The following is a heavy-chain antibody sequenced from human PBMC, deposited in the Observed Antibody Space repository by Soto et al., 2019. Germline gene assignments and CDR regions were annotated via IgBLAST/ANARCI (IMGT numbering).Heavy chain of an antibody. D-gene: IGHD3-10*01. Sequence: GGSLRLSCTASGFTFGDYAMSWVRQAPGKGLEWVGFIRSKAYGGTTEYAASVKGRFTISRDDSKSIAYLQMNSLKTEDTAVYYCTREWSGELNYYYYGMDVWGQGTTVTVSS. CDR1: GFTFGDYA. J-gene: IGHJ6*02. CDR3: TREWSGELNYYYYGMDV. V-gene: IGHV3-49*04. CDR2: IRSKAYGGTT.